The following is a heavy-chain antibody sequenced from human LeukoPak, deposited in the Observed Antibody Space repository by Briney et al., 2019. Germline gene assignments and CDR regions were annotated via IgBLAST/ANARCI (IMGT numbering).Heavy chain of an antibody. CDR2: FSYSGST. CDR3: ARHRGYSGYDYSGGVYYFDY. J-gene: IGHJ4*02. Sequence: SETQSLTCTVSGGSISSYYWSWIRQPPGKGLEWIGYFSYSGSTNYNPSLKSRVTISVDTSKNQFSLKLSSVTAADTAVYYCARHRGYSGYDYSGGVYYFDYWGQGTLVTVSS. CDR1: GGSISSYY. D-gene: IGHD5-12*01. V-gene: IGHV4-59*08.